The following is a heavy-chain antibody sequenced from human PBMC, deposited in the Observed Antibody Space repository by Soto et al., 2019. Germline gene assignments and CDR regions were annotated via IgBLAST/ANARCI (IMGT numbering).Heavy chain of an antibody. V-gene: IGHV3-30*18. J-gene: IGHJ4*02. D-gene: IGHD4-17*01. CDR2: ISYDGTNK. Sequence: PGGSLRLSCAASGFSFSSCAMHWVRQAPGKGLEWVAVISYDGTNKYYADSVKGRFIVSRDNSKSTFYLQMNSLRTEDTAVYYCAKAVTTVTPLGYDSWGQGILVTVLL. CDR1: GFSFSSCA. CDR3: AKAVTTVTPLGYDS.